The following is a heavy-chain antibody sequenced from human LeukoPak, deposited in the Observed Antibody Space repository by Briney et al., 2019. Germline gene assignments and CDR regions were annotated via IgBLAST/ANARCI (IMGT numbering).Heavy chain of an antibody. D-gene: IGHD2-15*01. J-gene: IGHJ4*02. CDR2: ISISGSAI. CDR1: GFTVNSYE. CDR3: ATNRGSGYIDF. Sequence: GGSLRLSCAASGFTVNSYEMNWVRQAPGKGLAWVSYISISGSAIFYADSVKGRFTISRDNAKNSLYLQMNSLRAEDTAVYYCATNRGSGYIDFWGQGTLVTVSS. V-gene: IGHV3-48*03.